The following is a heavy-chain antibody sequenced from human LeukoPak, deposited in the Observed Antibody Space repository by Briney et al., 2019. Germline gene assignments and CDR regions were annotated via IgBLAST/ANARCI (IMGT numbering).Heavy chain of an antibody. CDR3: AGGHYPLEY. CDR2: LYPSGST. D-gene: IGHD1-26*01. CDR1: GGSINSGY. Sequence: SETLSLTCSVSGGSINSGYWSWMGPPPGKEREWIGLLYPSGSTNYNPSLKSRVTISVDTSKSQFSLKLSSMTAADTAVYYCAGGHYPLEYWGQGTMVTVSS. V-gene: IGHV4-4*07. J-gene: IGHJ4*02.